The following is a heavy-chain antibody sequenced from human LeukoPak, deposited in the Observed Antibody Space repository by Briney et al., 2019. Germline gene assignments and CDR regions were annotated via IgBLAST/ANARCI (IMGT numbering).Heavy chain of an antibody. CDR1: GYSFTSYW. D-gene: IGHD3-22*01. CDR3: ARQYDSRAMWFDP. Sequence: KPGESLKISCKGSGYSFTSYWTGWVRQMPGKGLEWVGIIYPGDSDTRYSPSFQGQVTISADKSISTAYLQWSSLKASDTAMYYCARQYDSRAMWFDPWGQGTLVTVSS. V-gene: IGHV5-51*01. CDR2: IYPGDSDT. J-gene: IGHJ5*02.